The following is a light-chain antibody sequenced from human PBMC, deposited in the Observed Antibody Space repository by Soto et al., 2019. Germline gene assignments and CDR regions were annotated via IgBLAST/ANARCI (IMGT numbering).Light chain of an antibody. CDR1: NSDVGDYNY. J-gene: IGLJ1*01. Sequence: QSALTQPASVSGSPGQSITISCTGTNSDVGDYNYVSWYQQHPGKAPKLIIHGVTHRPSGVSTRFSASKSAYTASLTISGLQAEDEADYYCSSFTTNYFYVFGPGTKVTVL. CDR3: SSFTTNYFYV. V-gene: IGLV2-14*01. CDR2: GVT.